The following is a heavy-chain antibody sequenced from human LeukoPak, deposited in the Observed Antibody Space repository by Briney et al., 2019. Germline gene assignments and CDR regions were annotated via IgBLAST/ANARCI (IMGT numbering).Heavy chain of an antibody. D-gene: IGHD2-15*01. CDR3: ARGRGRIVVVVDYYFDY. CDR1: GFTFSSYW. CDR2: IKQDGSEK. Sequence: PGGSLRLSCAASGFTFSSYWMSWVRQAPGKGLEWVANIKQDGSEKYYVDSVKGRFTISRDNAKNSLYLQMNSLRAEDTAVYYCARGRGRIVVVVDYYFDYWGQGTLVTVSS. J-gene: IGHJ4*02. V-gene: IGHV3-7*01.